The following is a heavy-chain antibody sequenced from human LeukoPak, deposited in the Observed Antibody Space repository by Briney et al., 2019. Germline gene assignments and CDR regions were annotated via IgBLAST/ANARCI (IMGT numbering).Heavy chain of an antibody. J-gene: IGHJ3*01. D-gene: IGHD4-23*01. V-gene: IGHV3-48*01. CDR2: IGTSSTTI. Sequence: QPGGSLRLSCAASGFTFSSYTMNWVRQPPGKGLEWVSNIGTSSTTIYYADSVKGRFTISRDNAKNSLYLQMDSLRVEDTAVYYCGKDPNGNFIGAFDFWGQGTMVTVSS. CDR3: GKDPNGNFIGAFDF. CDR1: GFTFSSYT.